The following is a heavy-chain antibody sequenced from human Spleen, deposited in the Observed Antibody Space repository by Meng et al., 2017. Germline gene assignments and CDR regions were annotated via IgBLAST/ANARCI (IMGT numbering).Heavy chain of an antibody. CDR1: GYTVTSYA. V-gene: IGHV7-4-1*02. J-gene: IGHJ5*02. CDR2: INTNTGNP. D-gene: IGHD2-2*01. Sequence: QVQLVQAGSELKKPGASVKVSCKASGYTVTSYAMNWVRQAPGQGLEWMGWINTNTGNPTYAQGFTGRFVFSLDTSVSTAYLQISSLKAEDTAVYYCARGHYCSSTSCYDGGSHWFDPWGQGTLVTVSS. CDR3: ARGHYCSSTSCYDGGSHWFDP.